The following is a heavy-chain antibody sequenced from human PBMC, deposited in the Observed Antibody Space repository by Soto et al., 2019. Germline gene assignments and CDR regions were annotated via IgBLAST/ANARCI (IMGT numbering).Heavy chain of an antibody. CDR2: IVVGSGNT. CDR1: GFTFTSSA. Sequence: ASVKVSCKASGFTFTSSAMQWVRQARGQRLEWIGWIVVGSGNTNYAQKFQERVTITRDMSTSTAYMELSSLRSEDTAVYYCAADLSLVVPAAIDAFDIWGQGTMVTVSS. D-gene: IGHD2-2*01. V-gene: IGHV1-58*02. J-gene: IGHJ3*02. CDR3: AADLSLVVPAAIDAFDI.